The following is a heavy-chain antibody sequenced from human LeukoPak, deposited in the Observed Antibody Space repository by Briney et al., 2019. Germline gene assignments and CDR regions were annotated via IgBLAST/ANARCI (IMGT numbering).Heavy chain of an antibody. D-gene: IGHD5-24*01. Sequence: ASVKVSCKASGYTFTSYAMNWVRQAPGQGLEWMGWINTNTGNPTYAQGFTGRFVFSLDTSVSTAYLQISSLKAEDTAVYYCAREYQGDGYNDAFDIWGQGTMVTVSS. CDR1: GYTFTSYA. V-gene: IGHV7-4-1*02. CDR2: INTNTGNP. J-gene: IGHJ3*02. CDR3: AREYQGDGYNDAFDI.